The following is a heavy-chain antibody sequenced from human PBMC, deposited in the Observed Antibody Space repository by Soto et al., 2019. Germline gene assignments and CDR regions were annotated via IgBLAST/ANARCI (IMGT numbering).Heavy chain of an antibody. CDR1: GGSFSGYQ. J-gene: IGHJ6*03. V-gene: IGHV4-34*01. CDR3: ARGVFLWFGELSRRGGYYYYMDV. CDR2: INDSGNT. Sequence: QVQLQQWGAGLLKPSETLSLTCAVYGGSFSGYQWSWIRQTPGKGLEWIGEINDSGNTNYNPSLISRVIVLLNTPKKQITLKLSFVTAADSAVDYWARGVFLWFGELSRRGGYYYYMDVWGKGNTVTVSS. D-gene: IGHD3-10*01.